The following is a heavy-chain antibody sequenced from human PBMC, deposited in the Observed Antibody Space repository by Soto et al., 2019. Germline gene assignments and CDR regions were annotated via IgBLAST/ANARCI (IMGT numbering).Heavy chain of an antibody. V-gene: IGHV1-18*01. CDR1: CYTFTSYG. J-gene: IGHJ3*02. CDR3: ARDHAADDAFDI. Sequence: SVEVSYKASCYTFTSYGISWVRQAPGQGLEWMGWISAYNGNTNYAQKLQGRVTMTTDTSTSTAYMELRSLRSDDTAVYYCARDHAADDAFDIWGQGTMVTV. CDR2: ISAYNGNT.